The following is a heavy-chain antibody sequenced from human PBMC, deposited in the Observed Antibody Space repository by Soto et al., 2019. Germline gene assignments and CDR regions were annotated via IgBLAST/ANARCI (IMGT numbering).Heavy chain of an antibody. CDR2: INAGNGNT. CDR1: GYTFTSYA. D-gene: IGHD2-15*01. V-gene: IGHV1-3*01. Sequence: QVQLVQSGAEVKKPRASVKDSCKASGYTFTSYAMQWVRQAPGQRLEWMGWINAGNGNTKYSQKFQGRVTITRDTSASTAYMELSSLRSEDTAVYYCARGPGGPDGPGDYWGQGTLVTVSS. CDR3: ARGPGGPDGPGDY. J-gene: IGHJ4*02.